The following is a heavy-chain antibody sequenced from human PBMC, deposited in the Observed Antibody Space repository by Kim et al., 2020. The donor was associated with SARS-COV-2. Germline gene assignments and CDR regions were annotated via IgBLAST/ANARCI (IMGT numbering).Heavy chain of an antibody. Sequence: GESLKISCKGSGYIFTNYWIGWVRQMPGTGLEWMGIIYTADSDTRYNPSFQGQVSIPADKPISTAYLPWSSLKASDTAMYYCARRRSSSGVSFFDYWGQGTLVTVSS. CDR1: GYIFTNYW. CDR3: ARRRSSSGVSFFDY. D-gene: IGHD6-19*01. J-gene: IGHJ4*02. V-gene: IGHV5-51*01. CDR2: IYTADSDT.